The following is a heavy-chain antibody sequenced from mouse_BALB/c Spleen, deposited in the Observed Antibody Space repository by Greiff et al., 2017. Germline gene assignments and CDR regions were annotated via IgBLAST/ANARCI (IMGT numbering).Heavy chain of an antibody. D-gene: IGHD2-2*01. CDR3: ARWVYGYDAVDY. CDR2: INPSNGRT. J-gene: IGHJ2*01. Sequence: VQLQQPGAELVKPGASVKLSCKASGYTFNSYWMHWVKQRPGQGLEWIGEINPSNGRTNYNEKFKSKATLTVDKSSSTAYMQLSSLTSEDSAVYYCARWVYGYDAVDYWGQGTTLTVSS. V-gene: IGHV1S81*02. CDR1: GYTFNSYW.